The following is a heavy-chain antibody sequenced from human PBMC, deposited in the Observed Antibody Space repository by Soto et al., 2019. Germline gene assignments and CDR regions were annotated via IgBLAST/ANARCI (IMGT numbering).Heavy chain of an antibody. D-gene: IGHD3-3*01. Sequence: EVQLLESGGGLVQPGGSLRLSCAASGFTFSSYAMSWVRQAPGKGLEWVSAIRGSGGSTYYADSVKGRFTISRDNAKNTLYLQMNRLRAEDTAVYYCAKDRYDFWSGYRIFFDYWGQGTLVTVSS. J-gene: IGHJ4*02. CDR2: IRGSGGST. V-gene: IGHV3-23*01. CDR3: AKDRYDFWSGYRIFFDY. CDR1: GFTFSSYA.